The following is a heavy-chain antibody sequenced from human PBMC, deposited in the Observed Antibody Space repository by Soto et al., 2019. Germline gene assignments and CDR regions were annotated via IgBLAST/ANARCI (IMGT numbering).Heavy chain of an antibody. CDR1: GGSISRSSYY. J-gene: IGHJ5*02. D-gene: IGHD3-9*01. CDR3: ARRSQYYDILTGLGWDWFDP. CDR2: IYYSGGT. Sequence: XASLALTCTVCGGSISRSSYYWGWIRQPPGKGLEWIGSIYYSGGTYYNPSLKSRVTISVDTSKNQFSLKLSSVTAADTAVYYCARRSQYYDILTGLGWDWFDPWAQGTLVTVSS. V-gene: IGHV4-39*01.